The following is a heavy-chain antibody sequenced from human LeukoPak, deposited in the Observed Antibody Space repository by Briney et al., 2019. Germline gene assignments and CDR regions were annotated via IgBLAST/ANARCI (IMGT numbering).Heavy chain of an antibody. D-gene: IGHD2-21*02. CDR1: GFTSSSYE. V-gene: IGHV3-48*03. Sequence: GGSLRLSCAASGFTSSSYEMNWVRQAPGKGLEWVSYTSGSGNTIYYADSVKGRFTISRENAKNSLFLQMNSLRAEDTAVYYCARGSAYCGGDCYFNFDYWGQGTLVTVSS. CDR2: TSGSGNTI. CDR3: ARGSAYCGGDCYFNFDY. J-gene: IGHJ4*02.